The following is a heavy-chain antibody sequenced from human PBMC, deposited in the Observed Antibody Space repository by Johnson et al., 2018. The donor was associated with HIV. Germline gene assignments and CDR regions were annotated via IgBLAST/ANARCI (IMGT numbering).Heavy chain of an antibody. D-gene: IGHD3-16*01. Sequence: QLVESGGDMVQPGRSLRLSCAASGFNFNIYGMHWVRQAPGKGLEWVAILWYDGTTAFYADSVKGRFTISRDNAKNSLYLQRNSLRAEDTAVYYCARDVGGWGYGHAVDRGGQGTMGTVSS. CDR3: ARDVGGWGYGHAVDR. CDR1: GFNFNIYG. CDR2: LWYDGTTA. V-gene: IGHV3-33*01. J-gene: IGHJ3*02.